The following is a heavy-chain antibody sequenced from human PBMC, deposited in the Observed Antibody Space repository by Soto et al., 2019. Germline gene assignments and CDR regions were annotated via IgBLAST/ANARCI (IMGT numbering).Heavy chain of an antibody. D-gene: IGHD3-9*01. CDR3: AKDRGSGGIVTGTPDS. J-gene: IGHJ4*02. V-gene: IGHV3-23*01. CDR1: GFTVSSSA. Sequence: GGSLRLSCVLSGFTVSSSAMTWVRQAPGKGLEWVSTLSAGGSTYFAASVKGRFTISRNSSANTRYLQMGSLKAEDTAVYYCAKDRGSGGIVTGTPDSWGPGTLVTVSS. CDR2: LSAGGST.